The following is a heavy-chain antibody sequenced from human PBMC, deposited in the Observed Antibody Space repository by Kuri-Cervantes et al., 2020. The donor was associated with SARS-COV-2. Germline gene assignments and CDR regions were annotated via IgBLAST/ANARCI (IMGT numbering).Heavy chain of an antibody. CDR1: GFTFSSYA. CDR3: AKDRWELPANFYYYGIDV. Sequence: GGSLRLSCAASGFTFSSYAMSWVRQAPGKGLECVSTISGSADITSYADSVKGRFTISRDNSKNTLYLQMNSLSAEDTAVYYCAKDRWELPANFYYYGIDVWGQGTTVTVSS. V-gene: IGHV3-23*01. CDR2: ISGSADIT. D-gene: IGHD1-26*01. J-gene: IGHJ6*02.